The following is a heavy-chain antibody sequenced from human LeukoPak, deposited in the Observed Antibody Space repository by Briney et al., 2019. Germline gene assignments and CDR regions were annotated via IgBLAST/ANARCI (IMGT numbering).Heavy chain of an antibody. CDR2: ISYDGSNK. CDR1: GFTFSSYG. V-gene: IGHV3-30*03. J-gene: IGHJ6*02. CDR3: ARENYFGLDV. Sequence: PGRSLRLSCAASGFTFSSYGMHWVRQAPGKGLEWVAVISYDGSNKYYADSVKGRFTISRDNAKKMLYLQMNSLRDEDTAVYYCARENYFGLDVWGQGTTVTVSS.